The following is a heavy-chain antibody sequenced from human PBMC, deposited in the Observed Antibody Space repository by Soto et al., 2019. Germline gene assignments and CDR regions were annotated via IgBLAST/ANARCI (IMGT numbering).Heavy chain of an antibody. Sequence: ASVKVSCKTSGYTFTGHYIHWVRQASQQGPEWVGEIGPESGATRYAQKFRGRVTMTMDTSITTVYMELKNLSPDDTAVYYCGRGRSGQIVVFYWGQGTPVTVSS. D-gene: IGHD1-26*01. J-gene: IGHJ4*02. V-gene: IGHV1-2*02. CDR2: IGPESGAT. CDR3: GRGRSGQIVVFY. CDR1: GYTFTGHY.